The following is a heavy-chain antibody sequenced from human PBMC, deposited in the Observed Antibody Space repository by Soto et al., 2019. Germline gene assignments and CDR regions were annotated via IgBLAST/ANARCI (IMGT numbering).Heavy chain of an antibody. Sequence: SGPTLVNPTQTLTLTCTFSGFSLSTSGVGVGWIRQPPGKALEWLALIYWDDDKRYSPSLKSRLTITKDTSKNQVVLTMTNMDPVDTATYYCAHSARHRSGSYGDYYYYYGMDVWGQGTTVTVSS. CDR2: IYWDDDK. D-gene: IGHD6-19*01. CDR3: AHSARHRSGSYGDYYYYYGMDV. V-gene: IGHV2-5*02. CDR1: GFSLSTSGVG. J-gene: IGHJ6*02.